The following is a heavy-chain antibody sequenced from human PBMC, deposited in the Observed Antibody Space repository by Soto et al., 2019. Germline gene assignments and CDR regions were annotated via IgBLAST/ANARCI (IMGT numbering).Heavy chain of an antibody. CDR2: INHSGSP. J-gene: IGHJ5*02. D-gene: IGHD2-15*01. V-gene: IGHV4-4*02. CDR1: SRTISRSNW. CDR3: AGLGMVAAHREFDP. Sequence: SPTLSLTCAVSSRTISRSNWWTWVRQPPGKGLEWIGEINHSGSPNYNPSLRSRVTISVDKSKSQFFLKLSSVTAADTAIYYCAGLGMVAAHREFDPWGQGTLVTVSS.